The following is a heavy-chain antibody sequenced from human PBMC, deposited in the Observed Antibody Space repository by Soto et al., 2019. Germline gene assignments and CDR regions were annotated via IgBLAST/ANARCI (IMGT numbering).Heavy chain of an antibody. J-gene: IGHJ5*02. CDR1: GFTFRSYA. V-gene: IGHV3-23*01. Sequence: TGGSLRLSCEASGFTFRSYAMNWVRQAPGKGLEWVSGLSGSGGTTYYEDSVKGRFTISRDNSKNTMYLQMDRLRAEDTAVYYCAKDQGVVAAIRGEYFDHWGQGTLVTVSS. CDR3: AKDQGVVAAIRGEYFDH. D-gene: IGHD1-26*01. CDR2: LSGSGGTT.